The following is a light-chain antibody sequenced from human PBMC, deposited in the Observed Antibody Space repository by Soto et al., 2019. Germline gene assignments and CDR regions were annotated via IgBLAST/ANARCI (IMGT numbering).Light chain of an antibody. CDR2: FDS. CDR3: QVWDSSSDHRVV. CDR1: NIGRQD. Sequence: SYELTQPPSVSVAPGRTARIPCGGNNIGRQDVHWYQQKPGQAPVLVIYFDSDRPSGIPERFSGSNSGNTATLTISRVEAGDEDDDYCQVWDSSSDHRVVFGGGTKLTVL. V-gene: IGLV3-21*04. J-gene: IGLJ3*02.